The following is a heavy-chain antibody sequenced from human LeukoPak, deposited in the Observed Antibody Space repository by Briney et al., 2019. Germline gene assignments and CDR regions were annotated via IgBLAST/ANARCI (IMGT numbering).Heavy chain of an antibody. CDR2: INPNSGGT. CDR1: GYTFTGYY. Sequence: ASVKVSCKASGYTFTGYYMHWVRQAPGQGLEWMGWINPNSGGTNYAQKFQGRVTMTRDTSISTAYMELSRLRSNDTAVYYCASSIALAGITDYWGQGTLVTVSS. J-gene: IGHJ4*02. V-gene: IGHV1-2*02. CDR3: ASSIALAGITDY. D-gene: IGHD6-19*01.